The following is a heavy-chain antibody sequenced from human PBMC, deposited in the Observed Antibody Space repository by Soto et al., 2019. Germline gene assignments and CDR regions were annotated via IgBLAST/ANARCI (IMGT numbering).Heavy chain of an antibody. Sequence: SVKVSCKASGGTFSSYAIIWVRQAPGQGLEWMGGIIPIFGTANYAQKFQGRVTITADESTSTAYMELSSLRSEDTAVYYCARPNYSGYYYYGMDVWGQGTTVTVSS. CDR1: GGTFSSYA. CDR2: IIPIFGTA. CDR3: ARPNYSGYYYYGMDV. V-gene: IGHV1-69*13. J-gene: IGHJ6*02. D-gene: IGHD4-4*01.